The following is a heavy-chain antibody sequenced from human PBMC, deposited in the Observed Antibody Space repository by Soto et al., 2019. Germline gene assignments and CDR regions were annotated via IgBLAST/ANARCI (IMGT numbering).Heavy chain of an antibody. J-gene: IGHJ6*02. Sequence: ASVKVSCKASGYTFSRSGISWVRQAPGQGLEWMGWISTYNGDTNYAQTFQGRVTMTTDTSTSTVHMEVRSLRSDDTAVYYCAREGVAPYYYYGMDVWGQGTPVTVS. V-gene: IGHV1-18*01. CDR1: GYTFSRSG. D-gene: IGHD5-12*01. CDR3: AREGVAPYYYYGMDV. CDR2: ISTYNGDT.